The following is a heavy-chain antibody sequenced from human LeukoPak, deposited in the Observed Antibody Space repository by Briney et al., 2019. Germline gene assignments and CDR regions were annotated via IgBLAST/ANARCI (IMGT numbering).Heavy chain of an antibody. D-gene: IGHD2-2*01. J-gene: IGHJ6*02. CDR3: AGSNCSSTSCYSNYYGMDV. Sequence: PGGSLRLSCAASGFTSSSYAMSWVRQPPGKGLEWIGEINHSGSTNYNPSLKSRVTISVDTSKNQFSLKLSSVTAADTAVYYCAGSNCSSTSCYSNYYGMDVWGQGTTVTVSS. V-gene: IGHV4-34*08. CDR1: GFTSSSYA. CDR2: INHSGST.